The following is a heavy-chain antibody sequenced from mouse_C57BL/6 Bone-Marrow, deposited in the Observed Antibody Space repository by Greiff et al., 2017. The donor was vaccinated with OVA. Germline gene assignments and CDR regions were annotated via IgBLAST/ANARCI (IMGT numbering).Heavy chain of an antibody. Sequence: EVKLMESGGGLVQPGGSLSLSCAASGFTFTDYYMSWVRQPPGKALEWLGFIRNKANGYTTEYSASVKGRFTISRDNSQSILYLQMNALRAEDSATYYCARRGDYDGPWFAYWGQGTLVTVSA. CDR2: IRNKANGYTT. J-gene: IGHJ3*01. CDR1: GFTFTDYY. D-gene: IGHD2-4*01. CDR3: ARRGDYDGPWFAY. V-gene: IGHV7-3*01.